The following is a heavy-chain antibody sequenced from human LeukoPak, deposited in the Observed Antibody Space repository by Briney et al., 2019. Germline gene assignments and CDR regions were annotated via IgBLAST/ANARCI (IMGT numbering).Heavy chain of an antibody. D-gene: IGHD2-8*01. CDR2: GNESGGT. J-gene: IGHJ5*02. CDR3: AKNGQSGFSFDP. CDR1: GGSLNGHY. V-gene: IGHV4-34*01. Sequence: EASETLSLTCAVYGGSLNGHYWSWIRQPPGKGLEWIGEGNESGGTKFNPSLKSRATISADTSKNQFSLKLSSVTAADTAVYYCAKNGQSGFSFDPWGQGTLGTVSS.